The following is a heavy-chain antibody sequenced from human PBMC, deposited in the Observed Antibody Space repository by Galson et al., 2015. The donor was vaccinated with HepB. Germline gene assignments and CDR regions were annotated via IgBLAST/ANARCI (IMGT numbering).Heavy chain of an antibody. CDR3: AREKSVVTTGETLFDY. Sequence: LSLTCTVSGGSISSGGYYWSWIRQHPGKGLEWIGYIYYSGSTYYNPSLKSRVTISVDTSKNQFSLKLSSVTAADTAVYYCAREKSVVTTGETLFDYWGQGTLVTVSS. CDR1: GGSISSGGYY. CDR2: IYYSGST. V-gene: IGHV4-31*03. D-gene: IGHD3-22*01. J-gene: IGHJ4*02.